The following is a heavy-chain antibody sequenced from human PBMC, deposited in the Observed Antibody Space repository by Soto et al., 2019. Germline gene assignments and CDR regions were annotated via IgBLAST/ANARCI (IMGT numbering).Heavy chain of an antibody. J-gene: IGHJ4*02. Sequence: QITLKESGPTLVKPTQTLTLTCTFSGFSLSTNGVGVGWIRQPPGKALEWLALIYWDNDKYYSPSLKTRLTITKDTSRNQVVLTLTNVDPMDTATYYCAHRLAGYRSPWSWAYFDYWGQGTLVTVSS. CDR3: AHRLAGYRSPWSWAYFDY. CDR2: IYWDNDK. D-gene: IGHD6-13*01. CDR1: GFSLSTNGVG. V-gene: IGHV2-5*02.